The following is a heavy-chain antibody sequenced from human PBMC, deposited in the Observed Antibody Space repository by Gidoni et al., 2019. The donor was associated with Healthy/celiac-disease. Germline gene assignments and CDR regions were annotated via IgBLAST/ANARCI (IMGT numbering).Heavy chain of an antibody. V-gene: IGHV3-11*06. CDR2: ISSSSSYT. CDR1: GFTFSDYY. J-gene: IGHJ4*02. CDR3: ARGGEQLEWRH. Sequence: QVQLVASGGGLVKPGGSLRLSCAASGFTFSDYYMSWIRQAPGKGLEWVSYISSSSSYTNYADSVKGRFTISRDNAKNSLYPQMNSLRAEDTAVYYCARGGEQLEWRHWGQGTLVTVSS. D-gene: IGHD6-6*01.